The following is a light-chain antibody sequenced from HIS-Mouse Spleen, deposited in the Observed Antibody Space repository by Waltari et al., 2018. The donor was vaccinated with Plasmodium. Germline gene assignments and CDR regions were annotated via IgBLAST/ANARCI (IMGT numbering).Light chain of an antibody. CDR3: SSYAGSNNLV. V-gene: IGLV2-8*01. CDR2: ELS. J-gene: IGLJ2*01. Sequence: QSALTQPPSASGSPGQSVTISCPRPSSDVGGYNYVSWYQQHPGKAPKLMIYELSKRPSGVPDRFSGSKSGNTASLTVSGLQAEDEADYYCSSYAGSNNLVFGGGTKLTVL. CDR1: SSDVGGYNY.